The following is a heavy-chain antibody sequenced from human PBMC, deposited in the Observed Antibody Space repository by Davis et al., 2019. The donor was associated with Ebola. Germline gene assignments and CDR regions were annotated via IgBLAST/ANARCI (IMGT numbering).Heavy chain of an antibody. J-gene: IGHJ4*02. D-gene: IGHD3-22*01. CDR3: AKQESLYGSSDY. CDR1: GYSFTTYW. CDR2: IYPGDSDT. V-gene: IGHV5-51*01. Sequence: GGSLRLSCQGSGYSFTTYWIAWVRQPPAKGLEWMGIIYPGDSDTRYSPSFQGQVTISADKSISTAYLQWSSLKASDTAMYYCAKQESLYGSSDYWGQGTLVTVSS.